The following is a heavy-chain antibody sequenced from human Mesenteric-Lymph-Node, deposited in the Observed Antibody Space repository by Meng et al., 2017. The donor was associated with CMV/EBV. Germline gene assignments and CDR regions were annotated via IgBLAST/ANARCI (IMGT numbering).Heavy chain of an antibody. V-gene: IGHV4-4*02. CDR3: ARVRVSDDFWGGYGNYFDY. Sequence: ISSSNWWSWVRQPPGKGLEWIGEIYHSGSTNYNPSLKSRVTISVDKSKNQFSLKLSSVTAADTAVYYCARVRVSDDFWGGYGNYFDYWGQGTLVTVSS. CDR2: IYHSGST. CDR1: ISSSNW. J-gene: IGHJ4*02. D-gene: IGHD3-3*01.